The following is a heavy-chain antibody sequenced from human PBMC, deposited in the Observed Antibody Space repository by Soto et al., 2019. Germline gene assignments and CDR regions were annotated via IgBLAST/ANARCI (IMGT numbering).Heavy chain of an antibody. Sequence: EVQLVETGGGLIQPGGSLRLSCAASGFTVSSNYMSWVRQAPGKGLEWVSVIYSGGSTYYADSVKGRFTISRDNSKNTLYLQMNSLGAEDTAVYYCARAGYSSSSDRMDVWGQGTTVTVSS. CDR2: IYSGGST. V-gene: IGHV3-53*02. J-gene: IGHJ6*02. CDR1: GFTVSSNY. CDR3: ARAGYSSSSDRMDV. D-gene: IGHD6-6*01.